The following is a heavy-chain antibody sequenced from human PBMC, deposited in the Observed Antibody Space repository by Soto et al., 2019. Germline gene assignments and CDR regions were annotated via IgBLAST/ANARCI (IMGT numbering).Heavy chain of an antibody. Sequence: QLVESGGGLVQPGGSLRLSCAASGFPFSHYAMQWVRQAPGKGLEYVSAIGSDGRNTYYENSVRGRFTISRDNSKNKLYLHMGSLRAEDMAVYYCARVGCETRCSDYLYYYMDVWGKGTTITVSS. CDR2: IGSDGRNT. V-gene: IGHV3-64*01. J-gene: IGHJ6*03. CDR3: ARVGCETRCSDYLYYYMDV. CDR1: GFPFSHYA. D-gene: IGHD2-2*01.